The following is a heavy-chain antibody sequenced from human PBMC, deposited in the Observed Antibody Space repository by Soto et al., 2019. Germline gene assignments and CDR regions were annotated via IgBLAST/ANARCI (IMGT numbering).Heavy chain of an antibody. CDR3: AKGGRQWLVTSDFNY. V-gene: IGHV3-30*18. CDR1: GFTFSDYA. J-gene: IGHJ4*02. Sequence: VQLVESGGGVVQPGRSLRLSCAASGFTFSDYAMHWVRQAPGQGLEWVAVVSHDGRNTHYADSVKGRFTISRDSSKNTVSLEMTSLRAEDTAVHYCAKGGRQWLVTSDFNYWGQGALVTVSS. CDR2: VSHDGRNT. D-gene: IGHD6-19*01.